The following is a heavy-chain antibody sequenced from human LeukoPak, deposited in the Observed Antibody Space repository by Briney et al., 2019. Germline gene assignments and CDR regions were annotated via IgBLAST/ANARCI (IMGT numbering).Heavy chain of an antibody. J-gene: IGHJ3*02. D-gene: IGHD1-26*01. CDR2: IYYSGST. V-gene: IGHV4-59*08. CDR1: GASIRSDY. Sequence: SETLSLTCTASGASIRSDYWSWIRQPPGKGLEWIGDIYYSGSTYYNPSLKSRVTISVDTSKNQFSLKLSSVTAADTAVYYCARGAPKGALLSYAFDIWGQGTMVTVSS. CDR3: ARGAPKGALLSYAFDI.